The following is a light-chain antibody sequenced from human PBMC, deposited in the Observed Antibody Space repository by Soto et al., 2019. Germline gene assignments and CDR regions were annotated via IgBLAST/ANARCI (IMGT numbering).Light chain of an antibody. J-gene: IGKJ2*01. V-gene: IGKV3D-15*01. CDR3: QQYSSWYT. Sequence: VVMTQSPATLSVSPGERVTLSCRASQTIANNYVAWYQQKPGQAPWLLIHGASGRAAGIPDRFSGSGSGTEFTLTISSLQSGDLAVYYCQQYSSWYTFGQGTKLEIK. CDR2: GAS. CDR1: QTIANN.